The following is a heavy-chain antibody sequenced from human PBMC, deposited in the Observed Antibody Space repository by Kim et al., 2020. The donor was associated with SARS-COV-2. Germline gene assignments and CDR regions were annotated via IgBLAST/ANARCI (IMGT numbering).Heavy chain of an antibody. D-gene: IGHD1-7*01. CDR3: ARHRRMIHNWNYVLDAFDI. Sequence: SETLSLTCTVSGGSISSSSYYWGWIRQPPGKGLEWIGSIYYSGSTYYNPSLKSRVTISVDTSKNQFSLKLSSVTAADTAVYYCARHRRMIHNWNYVLDAFDIWGQGTMVTVSS. CDR1: GGSISSSSYY. J-gene: IGHJ3*02. V-gene: IGHV4-39*01. CDR2: IYYSGST.